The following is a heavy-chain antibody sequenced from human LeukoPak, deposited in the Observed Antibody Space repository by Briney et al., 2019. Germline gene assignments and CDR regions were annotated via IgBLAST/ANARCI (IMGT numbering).Heavy chain of an antibody. J-gene: IGHJ6*02. Sequence: PSETLSLTCTVSGGSVDSHYWNWIRHLPGKGLEGIGYIYWSGSTNYNPSLNSRVTISAGTSRRQFSLRLTSVTAADTAVYYCARGTYDPAVGGGLDVWGQGTTVTVSS. V-gene: IGHV4-59*02. D-gene: IGHD3-3*01. CDR2: IYWSGST. CDR1: GGSVDSHY. CDR3: ARGTYDPAVGGGLDV.